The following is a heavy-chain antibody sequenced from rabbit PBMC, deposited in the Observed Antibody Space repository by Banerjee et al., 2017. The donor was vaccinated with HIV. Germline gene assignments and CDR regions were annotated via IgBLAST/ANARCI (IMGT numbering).Heavy chain of an antibody. CDR2: IWVVGGGNT. J-gene: IGHJ4*01. CDR3: ARRGSDWGDDL. Sequence: QSLEESGGDLVKPGASLTLTCTASGFSFSSGYHMCWVRQAPGKGLEWIACIWVVGGGNTAYASWAKGRFTISKTSSTTVTLQMTSLTAADTATYFCARRGSDWGDDLWGPGTLVTVS. CDR1: GFSFSSGYH. D-gene: IGHD4-1*01. V-gene: IGHV1S40*01.